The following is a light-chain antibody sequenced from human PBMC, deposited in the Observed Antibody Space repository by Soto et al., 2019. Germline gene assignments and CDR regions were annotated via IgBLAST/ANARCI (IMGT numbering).Light chain of an antibody. CDR3: SSYTSISTHV. Sequence: SEQRHPGHVCRSPGSANPQTNTGNSSDVGGYNYVSWYQQYPGKAPKLMISDVSNRPSGVSIRFSGSKSGNTASLTISGLQAEDEADYYCSSYTSISTHVVGTGTKVTVL. V-gene: IGLV2-14*01. J-gene: IGLJ1*01. CDR2: DVS. CDR1: SSDVGGYNY.